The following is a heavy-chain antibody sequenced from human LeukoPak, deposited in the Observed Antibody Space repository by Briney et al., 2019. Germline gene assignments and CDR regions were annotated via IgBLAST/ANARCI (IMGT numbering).Heavy chain of an antibody. CDR2: INQDGSQK. CDR1: GFTFSNYW. D-gene: IGHD4-17*01. CDR3: ARAGFPSAFGDDDY. Sequence: GGSLRLSCAASGFTFSNYWMSWVRQAPGKGLEWVANINQDGSQKYDVDSVKGRFTISRDNAKDSLYLQMNSLGADDTAVYYCARAGFPSAFGDDDYWGQGTLVTVSS. J-gene: IGHJ4*02. V-gene: IGHV3-7*01.